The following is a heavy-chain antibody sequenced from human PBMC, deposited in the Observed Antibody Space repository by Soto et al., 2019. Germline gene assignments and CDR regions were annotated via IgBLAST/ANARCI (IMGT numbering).Heavy chain of an antibody. CDR3: ASAVYFDY. CDR1: GFTFSSYA. CDR2: ISYDGSNK. J-gene: IGHJ4*02. V-gene: IGHV3-30-3*01. Sequence: GGSLRLSCAASGFTFSSYAMHWVRQAPGKRLEWVAVISYDGSNKYYADSVKGRFTISRDNSKNTLYLQMNSLRAEDTAVYYCASAVYFDYWGQGTLVTVSS.